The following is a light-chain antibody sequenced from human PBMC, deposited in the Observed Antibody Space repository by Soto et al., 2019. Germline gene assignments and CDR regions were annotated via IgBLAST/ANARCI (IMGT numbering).Light chain of an antibody. CDR1: QGISSN. V-gene: IGKV1-9*01. Sequence: IQLTQSPSSLSASVGDRVTITCRASQGISSNLAWYQQKPGRAPTLLIFGASTLQSGVPSRFSGSGSGTDFTLTISSLQPEDFATYFCQQLNSDPPWTFGQGTKVEIK. J-gene: IGKJ1*01. CDR3: QQLNSDPPWT. CDR2: GAS.